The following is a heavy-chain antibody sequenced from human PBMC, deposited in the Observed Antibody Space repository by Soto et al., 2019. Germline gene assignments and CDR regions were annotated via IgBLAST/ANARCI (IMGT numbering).Heavy chain of an antibody. CDR1: GGSISSGGYY. CDR2: IYYSGST. D-gene: IGHD3-10*01. Sequence: PSETLSLTCTVSGGSISSGGYYWSWIRQHPGKGLEWIGYIYYSGSTYYNPSLKSRVTISVDTSKNQFSLKLSSVTAADTAVYYCARDKKKNLTRVRGVFRPYYGMDVWGQGTTVTVSS. CDR3: ARDKKKNLTRVRGVFRPYYGMDV. J-gene: IGHJ6*02. V-gene: IGHV4-31*03.